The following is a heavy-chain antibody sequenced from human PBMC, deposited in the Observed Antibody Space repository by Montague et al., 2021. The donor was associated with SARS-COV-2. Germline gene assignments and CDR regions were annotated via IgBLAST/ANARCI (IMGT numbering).Heavy chain of an antibody. D-gene: IGHD3-10*01. Sequence: SLRLSCAASGFTFGIYAMSWVRQAPGKGLDWVSGLSGSGGITYYADSVKGRFTISRDNSKNTLFLHMNSLRAEDTAVYYCAKVRTAHFSGAGSFDFDYWGQGSLVTVSS. V-gene: IGHV3-23*01. CDR3: AKVRTAHFSGAGSFDFDY. CDR1: GFTFGIYA. CDR2: LSGSGGIT. J-gene: IGHJ4*02.